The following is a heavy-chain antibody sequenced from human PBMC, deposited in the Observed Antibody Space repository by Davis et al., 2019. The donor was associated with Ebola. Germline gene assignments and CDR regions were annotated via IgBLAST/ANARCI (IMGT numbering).Heavy chain of an antibody. CDR2: ISGSGGST. CDR1: GFTFSSYG. CDR3: AKDLGGDPYYYYYGMDV. Sequence: GESLKISCAASGFTFSSYGMHWVRQAPGKGLEWVSAISGSGGSTYYADSVKGRFTISRDNSKKTLYLQMHSLRAEDTAVYYCAKDLGGDPYYYYYGMDVWGQGTTVTVSS. V-gene: IGHV3-23*01. J-gene: IGHJ6*02. D-gene: IGHD2-21*02.